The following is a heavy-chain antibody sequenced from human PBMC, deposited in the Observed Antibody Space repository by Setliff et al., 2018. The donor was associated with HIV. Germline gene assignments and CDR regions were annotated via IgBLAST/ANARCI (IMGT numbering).Heavy chain of an antibody. CDR3: TIPASSLAPN. Sequence: PSETLSLTCTVSGGSISSGSYYWSWIRQPAGKGLEWIGQIYTSGSTNYNPSLKSRVTISVDTSKKQFSLKLSSVTAADTAVYYCTIPASSLAPNWGRGTQVTVSS. J-gene: IGHJ4*02. CDR1: GGSISSGSYY. CDR2: IYTSGST. V-gene: IGHV4-61*09.